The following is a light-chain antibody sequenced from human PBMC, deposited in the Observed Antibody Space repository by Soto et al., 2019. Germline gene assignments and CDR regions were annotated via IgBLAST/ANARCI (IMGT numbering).Light chain of an antibody. V-gene: IGKV3-20*01. CDR2: GAS. CDR3: HQYASSPRP. CDR1: QSVSSSF. J-gene: IGKJ1*01. Sequence: EIVWTQSPGTLSLSPGERATLFCRASQSVSSSFLAWYQQKPGQAPRLLIYGASSRATGLPDRFSGSGSGTDFTLTISRLEPEDFAVFYCHQYASSPRPFGQGTRVEIK.